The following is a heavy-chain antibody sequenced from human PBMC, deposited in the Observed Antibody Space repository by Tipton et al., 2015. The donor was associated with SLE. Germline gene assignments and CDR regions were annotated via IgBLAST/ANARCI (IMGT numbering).Heavy chain of an antibody. V-gene: IGHV4-30-2*01. CDR1: SDSINSGDYS. Sequence: TLSLTCAVSSDSINSGDYSWSWIRQPPGKGLEWIGYIFRSGNAYYNPPLNSRVTISLDMSRNQFSLRLKSVTAADTALYYCVRGEADVFHIWGQGTVVSVSS. CDR3: VRGEADVFHI. CDR2: IFRSGNA. J-gene: IGHJ3*02.